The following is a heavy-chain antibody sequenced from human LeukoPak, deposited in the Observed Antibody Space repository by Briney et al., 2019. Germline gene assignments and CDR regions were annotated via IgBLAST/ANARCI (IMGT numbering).Heavy chain of an antibody. Sequence: ASVKVSCKASGYTFTIYDINWVRQAPGQGLEWVGWVNPNSGGTVYAQNFQGRVTMTRDTSIGTAYMELNSLRSEDTAVYYCARVHLARSSGWLPGGYRGQGTLVTVSS. CDR2: VNPNSGGT. D-gene: IGHD6-19*01. J-gene: IGHJ4*02. CDR3: ARVHLARSSGWLPGGY. CDR1: GYTFTIYD. V-gene: IGHV1-8*01.